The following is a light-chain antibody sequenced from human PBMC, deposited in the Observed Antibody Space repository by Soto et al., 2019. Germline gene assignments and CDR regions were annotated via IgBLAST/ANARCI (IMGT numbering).Light chain of an antibody. J-gene: IGLJ1*01. CDR1: SSNIGSNT. CDR3: AAWDDSLNGYG. V-gene: IGLV1-44*01. CDR2: SNN. Sequence: QSVLTQPPSASGTPRQRVTISCSGSSSNIGSNTVNWYQQLPGTAPKLLIYSNNQRPSGVPDRFSGSKSGTSASLAISGLQSDDEADYYCAAWDDSLNGYGFGTGTKVTVL.